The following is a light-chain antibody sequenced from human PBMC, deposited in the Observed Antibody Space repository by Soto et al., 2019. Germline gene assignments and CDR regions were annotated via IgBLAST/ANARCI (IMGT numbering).Light chain of an antibody. CDR1: NSDVGDYNY. V-gene: IGLV2-11*01. J-gene: IGLJ1*01. CDR2: DVT. CDR3: SSFAGSYTHV. Sequence: QSALTQPRSVSGSPGQAVTFSCTGTNSDVGDYNYVSWYQQNPDKAPKLTIYDVTKRPSGVPDRFSGSKSGNTASLTISGLQAEDEADYFCSSFAGSYTHVFGTGTKVTVL.